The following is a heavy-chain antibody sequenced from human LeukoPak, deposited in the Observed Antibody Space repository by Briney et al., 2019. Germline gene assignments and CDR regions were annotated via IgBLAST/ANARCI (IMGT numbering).Heavy chain of an antibody. CDR2: ISYDGSNK. Sequence: GGSLRLSCAASGFTFSSYGMHWVRQAPGKGLEWVAVISYDGSNKYYADSVKGRFTISRDNSKNTLYLQMNSLRAEDTAVYYCAKTYYYDSSGYSAFRAFDIWGQGTMVTVSS. J-gene: IGHJ3*02. CDR1: GFTFSSYG. V-gene: IGHV3-30*18. CDR3: AKTYYYDSSGYSAFRAFDI. D-gene: IGHD3-22*01.